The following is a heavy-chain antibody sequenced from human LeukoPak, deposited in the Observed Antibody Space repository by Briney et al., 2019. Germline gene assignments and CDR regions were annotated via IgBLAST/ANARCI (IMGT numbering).Heavy chain of an antibody. V-gene: IGHV3-73*01. J-gene: IGHJ6*03. CDR1: GFTFSGSA. CDR2: IRSKANSYAT. D-gene: IGHD2-8*01. Sequence: GGSLRLSRAASGFTFSGSAMHWVRQASGKGLEWVGRIRSKANSYATAYAASVKGRFTISRDDSKNTAYLQMNSLKTEDTAVYYCLQNGLQYDSLYYMDVWGKGTTVTVSS. CDR3: LQNGLQYDSLYYMDV.